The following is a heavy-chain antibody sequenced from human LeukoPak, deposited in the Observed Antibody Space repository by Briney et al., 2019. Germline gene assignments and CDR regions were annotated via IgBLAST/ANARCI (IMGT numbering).Heavy chain of an antibody. CDR3: ARGGRMTTVVTYYFDY. Sequence: ASVTVSCKASGYSFTNYYIHWVRQAPGQGLEWMGIANPSGGSTTYAQEFQGRVTMTRDTSTSTVYMDLSSLRSDDTAVYFCARGGRMTTVVTYYFDYWGQGTLVTVSS. D-gene: IGHD4-23*01. CDR2: ANPSGGST. V-gene: IGHV1-46*01. J-gene: IGHJ4*02. CDR1: GYSFTNYY.